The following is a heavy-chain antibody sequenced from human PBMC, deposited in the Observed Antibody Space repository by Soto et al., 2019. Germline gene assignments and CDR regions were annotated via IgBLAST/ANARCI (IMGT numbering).Heavy chain of an antibody. Sequence: PSETLALTCTVSGGSISSSSYYWGWIRQPPGKGLEWIGGIYYSGSTYYNPSLKSRVTISVDTSKNQFSLKLSSVTAADTAVYYCARDRQKRTYYDFWSGYNPAPRAYNWFDPWGQGTLVTVSS. J-gene: IGHJ5*02. V-gene: IGHV4-39*02. CDR1: GGSISSSSYY. CDR3: ARDRQKRTYYDFWSGYNPAPRAYNWFDP. CDR2: IYYSGST. D-gene: IGHD3-3*01.